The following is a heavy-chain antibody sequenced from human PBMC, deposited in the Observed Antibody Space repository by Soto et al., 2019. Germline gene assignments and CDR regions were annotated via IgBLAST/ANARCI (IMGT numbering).Heavy chain of an antibody. D-gene: IGHD3-10*01. CDR1: GFIFSSYY. Sequence: GGSLRLSCTASGFIFSSYYMHWVRQAPGKGLEYVSSISNNGDSTYYANFVKGRFTISRDNSKSTLFLQMNSLRVEDTALYYCATVDNYYGSVFWGQGTLVTAPQ. V-gene: IGHV3-64*01. CDR3: ATVDNYYGSVF. CDR2: ISNNGDST. J-gene: IGHJ4*02.